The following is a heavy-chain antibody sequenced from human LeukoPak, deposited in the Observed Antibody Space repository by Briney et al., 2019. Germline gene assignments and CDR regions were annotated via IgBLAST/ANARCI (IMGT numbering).Heavy chain of an antibody. CDR1: GGSISSYY. Sequence: PSETLSLTCTVSGGSISSYYWSWIRQPPGKGLEWIGYIYYSGSTNYNPSLKSRVTISVDTSKNQFSLKLSSVTAADTTVYYCARHALREYYFDYWGQGTLVTVSS. CDR2: IYYSGST. V-gene: IGHV4-59*08. J-gene: IGHJ4*02. CDR3: ARHALREYYFDY. D-gene: IGHD3-10*01.